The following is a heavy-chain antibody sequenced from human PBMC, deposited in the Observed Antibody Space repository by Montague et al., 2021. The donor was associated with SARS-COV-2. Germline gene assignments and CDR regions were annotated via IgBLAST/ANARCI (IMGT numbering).Heavy chain of an antibody. CDR2: ISTSAYTT. CDR3: TRDYRSIVGDGLDI. D-gene: IGHD3-16*02. Sequence: SLRLSCAASGFTFSNYDMNWVRQAPGKGPEWISCISTSAYTTSSAGSLKGRFTISRDNGKNSLYLQMNRLRVEDTAVYYCTRDYRSIVGDGLDIWGQGTKVTVSS. J-gene: IGHJ3*02. V-gene: IGHV3-48*03. CDR1: GFTFSNYD.